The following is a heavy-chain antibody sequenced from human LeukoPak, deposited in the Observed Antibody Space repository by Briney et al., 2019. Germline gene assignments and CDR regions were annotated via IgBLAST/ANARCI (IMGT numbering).Heavy chain of an antibody. Sequence: SETLSLTCTVSGGSITSSSYYWGWLRQPPGKGLEWIGSIYYSGSTYYNPSLKSRVTISVDTSKNQFSLKLSSVTAADTAVYYCARHRGGSYYDAFDIWGQGTRVTVSS. V-gene: IGHV4-39*01. CDR2: IYYSGST. CDR3: ARHRGGSYYDAFDI. CDR1: GGSITSSSYY. D-gene: IGHD1-26*01. J-gene: IGHJ3*02.